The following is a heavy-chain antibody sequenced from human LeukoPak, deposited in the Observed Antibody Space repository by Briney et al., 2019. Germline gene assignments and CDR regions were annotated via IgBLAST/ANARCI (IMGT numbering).Heavy chain of an antibody. Sequence: PGGSLRLSCAASGFTLSGYDMSWIRQAPGKGLEWISYISSSGSPIYYADSVKGRFTISRDNVDNSLFLQMNSLRAEDTAVYYCARDATGYFYYGMDVWGQGTTVTVYS. CDR1: GFTLSGYD. D-gene: IGHD1-14*01. V-gene: IGHV3-11*01. CDR2: ISSSGSPI. J-gene: IGHJ6*02. CDR3: ARDATGYFYYGMDV.